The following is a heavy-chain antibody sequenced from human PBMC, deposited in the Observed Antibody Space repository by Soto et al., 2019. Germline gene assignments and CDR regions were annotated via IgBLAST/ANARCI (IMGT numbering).Heavy chain of an antibody. CDR2: IIPIFGTA. J-gene: IGHJ5*02. V-gene: IGHV1-69*06. CDR3: ARVNYDSSGPKRVNLRYNWFDP. CDR1: GGTFSSDS. D-gene: IGHD3-22*01. Sequence: GASVKVSCKASGGTFSSDSISWVRQAPVQGLEWMVGIIPIFGTANYAQKFQGRVTITADKSTSTAYMELSSLRSEDTAVYYCARVNYDSSGPKRVNLRYNWFDPWGQGTLVTVSS.